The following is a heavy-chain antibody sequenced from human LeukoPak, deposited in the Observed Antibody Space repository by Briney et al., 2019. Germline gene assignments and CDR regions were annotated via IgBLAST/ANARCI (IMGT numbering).Heavy chain of an antibody. CDR2: IYHSGST. V-gene: IGHV4-38-2*02. CDR3: ARASPIRGYSGPYGMDV. Sequence: PSETLSLTCTVSGYSIRSGYYWGWIRQPPGKGLEWIGTIYHSGSTYYNPSLKSRVTISVDTSKNQFSLKLSSVTAADTAVYYCARASPIRGYSGPYGMDVWGQGTTVTVSS. J-gene: IGHJ6*02. D-gene: IGHD5-12*01. CDR1: GYSIRSGYY.